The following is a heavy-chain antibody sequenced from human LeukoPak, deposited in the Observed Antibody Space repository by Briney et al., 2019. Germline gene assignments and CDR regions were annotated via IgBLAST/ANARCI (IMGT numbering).Heavy chain of an antibody. CDR1: GGSFSGYY. V-gene: IGHV4-34*01. Sequence: SETLSLTCAVYGGSFSGYYWSWIRQPPGKGLEWIGEINHSGSTNYNPSLKSRVTISVDTSKNQFSLKLSSVTAADTAVYYCARGYDYVWGSYRSPYAYWGQGTLSPSPQ. CDR3: ARGYDYVWGSYRSPYAY. J-gene: IGHJ4*02. D-gene: IGHD3-16*02. CDR2: INHSGST.